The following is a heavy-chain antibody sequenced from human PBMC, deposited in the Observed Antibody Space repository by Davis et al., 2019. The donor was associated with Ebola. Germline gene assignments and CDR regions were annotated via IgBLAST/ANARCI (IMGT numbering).Heavy chain of an antibody. CDR3: ARGRPPFLPRRFDY. Sequence: SETLSLTCAVYAASSSGYYWRWIRQPPGKVLEWIGAFNHSGSTNYNPSLKSRVTISVDTSKNQFSLKLSSVTAADTAVYYCARGRPPFLPRRFDYWGQGTLVTVSS. J-gene: IGHJ4*02. CDR1: AASSSGYY. V-gene: IGHV4-34*01. CDR2: FNHSGST. D-gene: IGHD2/OR15-2a*01.